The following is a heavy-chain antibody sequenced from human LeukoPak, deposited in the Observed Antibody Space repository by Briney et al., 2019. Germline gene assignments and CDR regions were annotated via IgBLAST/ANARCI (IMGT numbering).Heavy chain of an antibody. CDR2: INHSGST. CDR1: GGSFSGYY. Sequence: KPSETLSLTCAVYGGSFSGYYWSWIRQPPGKGLGWIGEINHSGSTNYNPSLKSRVTISVDTSKNQFSLKLSSVTAADTAVYYCARATYYYGSGSYRRKNWFDPWGQGTLVTVSS. D-gene: IGHD3-10*01. CDR3: ARATYYYGSGSYRRKNWFDP. J-gene: IGHJ5*02. V-gene: IGHV4-34*01.